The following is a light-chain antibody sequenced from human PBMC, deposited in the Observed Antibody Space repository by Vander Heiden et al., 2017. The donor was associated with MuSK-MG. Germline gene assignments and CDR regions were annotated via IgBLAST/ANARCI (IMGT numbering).Light chain of an antibody. Sequence: EIAMTQYPATLSLSPGERATLSCRPSQSVSSNLAWYQQKPGQAPRLLIYGASTRATGIPARFSGSGSGTEFTLTISSLQSEDFAVYYCQQYNNWRPAYTFGQGTKLEI. CDR1: QSVSSN. J-gene: IGKJ2*01. CDR2: GAS. CDR3: QQYNNWRPAYT. V-gene: IGKV3-15*01.